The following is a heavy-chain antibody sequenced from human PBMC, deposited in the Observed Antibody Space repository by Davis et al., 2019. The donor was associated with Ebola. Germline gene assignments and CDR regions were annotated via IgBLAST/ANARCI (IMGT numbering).Heavy chain of an antibody. Sequence: GESLKISCAASGFTFSDYYMSWLRQAPGKGLEWVANINQDASTKDYVDSVRGRFTISRDNADNSLYLQMNSLRAEDTALYYCAREVTGCGFDPWGQGTLVTVSS. CDR2: INQDASTK. J-gene: IGHJ5*02. CDR1: GFTFSDYY. CDR3: AREVTGCGFDP. D-gene: IGHD5-18*01. V-gene: IGHV3-7*01.